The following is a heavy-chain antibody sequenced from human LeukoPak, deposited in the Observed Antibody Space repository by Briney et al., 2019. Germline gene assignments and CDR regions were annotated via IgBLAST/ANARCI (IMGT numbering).Heavy chain of an antibody. D-gene: IGHD1-26*01. V-gene: IGHV1-18*04. J-gene: IGHJ4*02. CDR1: GYTFTGYY. CDR3: ARDWGAPHTLNFDS. Sequence: GASVKVSCKASGYTFTGYYMHWVRQAPGQGLEWMAWISGYNGDTNYVQKFQDRITMTTDTSTSTAYLELTSLRSDDTAVYYCARDWGAPHTLNFDSWGQGTLVTVSS. CDR2: ISGYNGDT.